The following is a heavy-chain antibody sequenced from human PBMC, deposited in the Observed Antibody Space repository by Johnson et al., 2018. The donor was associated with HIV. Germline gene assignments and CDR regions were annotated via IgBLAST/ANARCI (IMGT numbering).Heavy chain of an antibody. CDR2: ISYDGSNK. CDR3: AKEEEDAFDI. Sequence: QVQLVESGGGVVQPGRSLRLSCAASGFTFSSYGMHWVRQAPGKGLEWVAVISYDGSNKYYADSVKGRFTISRDNSKNTLYLQMNSLRAEDTAVYYCAKEEEDAFDIWGQGTMVTVSS. CDR1: GFTFSSYG. J-gene: IGHJ3*02. V-gene: IGHV3-30*18.